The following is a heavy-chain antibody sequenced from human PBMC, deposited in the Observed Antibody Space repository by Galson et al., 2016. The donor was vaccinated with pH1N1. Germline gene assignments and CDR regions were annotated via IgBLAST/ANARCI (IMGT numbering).Heavy chain of an antibody. CDR3: TRDLGRLRDF. Sequence: SVKVSCKASGYTFTNHYFHWVRQAPGQGLEWMGVIDPSGGGTTYAQKFQARVTMTRDTSTTTVYLDLSSLKSEDTAVYYCTRDLGRLRDFWGQGTLVTVSS. V-gene: IGHV1-46*01. D-gene: IGHD1-26*01. CDR1: GYTFTNHY. CDR2: IDPSGGGT. J-gene: IGHJ4*02.